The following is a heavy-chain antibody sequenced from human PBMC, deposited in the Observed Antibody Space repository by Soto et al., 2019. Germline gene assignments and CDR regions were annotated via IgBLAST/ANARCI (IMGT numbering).Heavy chain of an antibody. CDR1: GFTFSSYA. D-gene: IGHD2-15*01. CDR2: ISGSGGST. Sequence: GGSLRLSCAASGFTFSSYAMSWVRQAPGKGLEWVSAISGSGGSTYYADSVKGRFTISRDNSKNTLYLQMNSLRAEDTAVYYCAKECCSGGSCACGRRFDPWGQGTLVTVSS. J-gene: IGHJ5*02. CDR3: AKECCSGGSCACGRRFDP. V-gene: IGHV3-23*01.